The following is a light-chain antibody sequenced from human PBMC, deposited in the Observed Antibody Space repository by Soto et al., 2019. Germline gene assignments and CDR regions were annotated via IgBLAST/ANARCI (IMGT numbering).Light chain of an antibody. CDR1: QSVSTY. CDR2: DAS. CDR3: LQRRDWWT. V-gene: IGKV3-11*01. J-gene: IGKJ1*01. Sequence: EIVLTQSPATLSLAPGERATLSCRASQSVSTYLAWYQQKPGQPPRLLIYDASTRATGIPARFSGSGSGADFTLTISSLEPEDFAVYYCLQRRDWWTFGQGTKVEIK.